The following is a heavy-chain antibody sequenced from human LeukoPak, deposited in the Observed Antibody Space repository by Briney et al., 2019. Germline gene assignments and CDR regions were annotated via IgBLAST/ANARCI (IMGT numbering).Heavy chain of an antibody. Sequence: GGSLRLSCAASGFTFSSYAMSWVRQAPGKGLEWVSAISGSGGSTYYADSVKGRFTISRDNSKNTLYLQMNSQRAEDTAVYYCAKDRLEWLSPPDYWGQGTLVTVSS. CDR3: AKDRLEWLSPPDY. CDR2: ISGSGGST. V-gene: IGHV3-23*01. J-gene: IGHJ4*02. D-gene: IGHD3-3*01. CDR1: GFTFSSYA.